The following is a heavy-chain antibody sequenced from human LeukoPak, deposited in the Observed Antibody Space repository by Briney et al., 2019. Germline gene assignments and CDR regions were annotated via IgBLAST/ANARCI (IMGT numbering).Heavy chain of an antibody. CDR1: GGTFSSYA. V-gene: IGHV1-3*01. CDR3: ARVSDILTGYYKPTFDY. CDR2: INAGNGNT. J-gene: IGHJ4*02. Sequence: ASVKVSCKASGGTFSSYAISWVRQAPGQRLEWMGWINAGNGNTKYSQKFQGRVTITRDTSASTAYMELSSLRSEDTAVYYCARVSDILTGYYKPTFDYWGQGTLVTVSS. D-gene: IGHD3-9*01.